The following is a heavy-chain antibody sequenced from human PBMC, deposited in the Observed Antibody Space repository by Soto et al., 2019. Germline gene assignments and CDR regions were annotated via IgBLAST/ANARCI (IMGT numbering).Heavy chain of an antibody. CDR2: ISAHNGNT. Sequence: QVHLVQSGAEVKKPGASVKVSCKASGYTFTSYGITWVRQAPGQGLAWMGWISAHNGNTDYAQKRQGRVIVTRDTSTSTAYMELRSLRSDDTAVYYCASGRYGDYWGQGALVTVSS. V-gene: IGHV1-18*01. CDR3: ASGRYGDY. J-gene: IGHJ4*02. CDR1: GYTFTSYG. D-gene: IGHD1-26*01.